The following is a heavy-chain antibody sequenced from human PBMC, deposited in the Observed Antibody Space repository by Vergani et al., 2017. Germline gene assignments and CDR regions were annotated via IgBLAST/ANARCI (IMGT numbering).Heavy chain of an antibody. CDR3: VRDPWESGGPYSGC. CDR2: IYHSGST. V-gene: IGHV4-34*01. J-gene: IGHJ4*02. Sequence: QVQLQQWGAGLLKPSETLSLTCAVYGGSFSGYNWSWIRQPPGKGLEWIGEIYHSGSTYYNPSLKSRVTISVDTSKNQFSLRVNSVTAADTAVYYCVRDPWESGGPYSGCWGRGTLVSVSS. CDR1: GGSFSGYN. D-gene: IGHD2-15*01.